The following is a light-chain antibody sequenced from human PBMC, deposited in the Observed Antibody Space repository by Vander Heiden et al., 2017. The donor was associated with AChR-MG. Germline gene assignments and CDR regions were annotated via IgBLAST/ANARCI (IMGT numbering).Light chain of an antibody. Sequence: QPALTQPAPVPGSPGQPLTTPCTGTSSDVGGDKCVSWYQQHQGKAPKLMIYEISKRPSGVSNRFSGSKSGNTASLTISGLQAEDEADYYCSSYTSSSTLGVFGGGTKLTVV. J-gene: IGLJ3*02. CDR3: SSYTSSSTLGV. CDR1: SSDVGGDKC. CDR2: EIS. V-gene: IGLV2-14*01.